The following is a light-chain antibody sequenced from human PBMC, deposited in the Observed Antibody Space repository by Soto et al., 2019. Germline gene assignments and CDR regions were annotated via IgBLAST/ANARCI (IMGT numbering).Light chain of an antibody. CDR3: QQYNRYPYT. CDR2: DAS. V-gene: IGKV1-5*01. J-gene: IGKJ2*01. CDR1: QSIVGW. Sequence: DIQMTQSPSTLSASFGDRVTITCRASQSIVGWLAWYQQKPGKAPKLLIYDASSLESGVPSRFSGSGSGTEFTLTISSLQPDDFATYYCQQYNRYPYTFGQGTKVDIK.